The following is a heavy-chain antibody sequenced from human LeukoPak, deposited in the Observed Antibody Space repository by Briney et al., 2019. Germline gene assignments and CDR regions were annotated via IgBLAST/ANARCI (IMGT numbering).Heavy chain of an antibody. CDR1: GFTFSSCS. CDR2: ISSSSSYI. D-gene: IGHD6-19*01. V-gene: IGHV3-21*01. CDR3: AREIAVAGTRGDY. J-gene: IGHJ4*02. Sequence: PGGSLRLSCAASGFTFSSCSMNWVRQAPGKGLEWVSSISSSSSYIYYADSVKGRFTISRDNAKNSLYLQMNSLRAEDTAVYYCAREIAVAGTRGDYWGQGTLVTVSS.